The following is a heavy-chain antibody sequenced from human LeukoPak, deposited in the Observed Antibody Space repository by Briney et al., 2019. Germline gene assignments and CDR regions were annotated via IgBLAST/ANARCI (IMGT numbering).Heavy chain of an antibody. CDR1: GGSISRGGYY. J-gene: IGHJ4*02. CDR3: ARDIGFIAAAGTSSIYFDY. Sequence: SETLSLTCTVSGGSISRGGYYWSWVRQHPGKGLEWIGYIYYSGSTYYNPSLKSRVTISVDTSKNQFSLKLSSVTAADTAVYYCARDIGFIAAAGTSSIYFDYWGQGTLVTVSS. D-gene: IGHD6-13*01. CDR2: IYYSGST. V-gene: IGHV4-31*03.